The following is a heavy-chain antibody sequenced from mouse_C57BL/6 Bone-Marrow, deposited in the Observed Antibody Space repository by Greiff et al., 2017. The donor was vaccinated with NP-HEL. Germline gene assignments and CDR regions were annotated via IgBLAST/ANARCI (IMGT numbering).Heavy chain of an antibody. CDR3: ARITTVVADWYFDV. CDR2: IYPRSGNT. D-gene: IGHD1-1*01. Sequence: VQVVESGAELARPGASVKLSCKASGYTFTSYGISWVKQRTGQGLEWIGEIYPRSGNTYYNEKFKGKATLTADKSSSTAYMELRSLTSEDSAVYFCARITTVVADWYFDVWGTGTTVTVSS. V-gene: IGHV1-81*01. J-gene: IGHJ1*03. CDR1: GYTFTSYG.